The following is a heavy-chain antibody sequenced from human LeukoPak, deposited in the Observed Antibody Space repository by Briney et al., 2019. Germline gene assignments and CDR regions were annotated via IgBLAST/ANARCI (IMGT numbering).Heavy chain of an antibody. CDR3: ARHAPPDFWSGYLPLHAFDI. Sequence: SETLSLTCTVSGGSISSSSYYWGWIRQPPGKGLEWIGSIHYSGSTYYNPSLKSRVTISVDTSKNQFSLKLGSVTAADTAVYYCARHAPPDFWSGYLPLHAFDIWGQGTMVTVSS. D-gene: IGHD3-3*01. CDR2: IHYSGST. J-gene: IGHJ3*02. CDR1: GGSISSSSYY. V-gene: IGHV4-39*01.